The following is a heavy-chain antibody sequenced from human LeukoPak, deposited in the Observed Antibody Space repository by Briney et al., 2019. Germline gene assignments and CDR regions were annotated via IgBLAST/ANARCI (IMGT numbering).Heavy chain of an antibody. CDR3: ARRDYDFWSGADY. CDR2: ISAYNGNT. D-gene: IGHD3-3*01. Sequence: ASVTVSCKSSGYTFTNYRISWVRQAPGQGLEWMGWISAYNGNTNYAQKLQGRVTITTDTSTSTAYMELRSLRSDDTAVYYCARRDYDFWSGADYWGQGTLVTVSS. J-gene: IGHJ4*02. V-gene: IGHV1-18*01. CDR1: GYTFTNYR.